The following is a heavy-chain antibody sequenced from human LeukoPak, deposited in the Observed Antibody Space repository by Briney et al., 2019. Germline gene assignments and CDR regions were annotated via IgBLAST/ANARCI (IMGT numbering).Heavy chain of an antibody. CDR2: ISYDGSNK. D-gene: IGHD5-18*01. Sequence: GGSLRLSCAASGFTFSSYAMHWVRQAPGKGLEWVAVISYDGSNKYYADSVKGRFTISRDNSKNTLYLQMNSLRAEDTAVYCCARLHVDTAMANDYWGQGTLVTVSS. CDR1: GFTFSSYA. CDR3: ARLHVDTAMANDY. V-gene: IGHV3-30*04. J-gene: IGHJ4*02.